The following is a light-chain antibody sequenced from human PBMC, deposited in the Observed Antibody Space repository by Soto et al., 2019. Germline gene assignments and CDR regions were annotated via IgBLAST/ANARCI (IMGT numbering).Light chain of an antibody. J-gene: IGLJ1*01. V-gene: IGLV2-14*01. CDR3: FSYAGSTYV. CDR1: SSDVGGHDY. Sequence: QSALTQPASVSGSPGQSITISCNGTSSDVGGHDYVSWYQQHPGKAPKLTIFEVSNRPSGVSNRFSGSKSGNTASLTISGLQAEDEADYYCFSYAGSTYVFGTGTKLTVL. CDR2: EVS.